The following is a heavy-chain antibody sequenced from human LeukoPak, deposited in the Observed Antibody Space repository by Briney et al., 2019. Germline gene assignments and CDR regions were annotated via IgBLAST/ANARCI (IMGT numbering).Heavy chain of an antibody. D-gene: IGHD2-15*01. Sequence: PSETLSLTCAVYGGSVSGYYWSWIRQPPGKGLEWIGEINHSGSTNYNPSLKSRVTISVDTSKNQFPLKLSSVTAADTAVYYCARGSQSLGYCSGGSCRAKIFDYWGQGTLVTVSS. CDR3: ARGSQSLGYCSGGSCRAKIFDY. CDR2: INHSGST. CDR1: GGSVSGYY. J-gene: IGHJ4*02. V-gene: IGHV4-34*01.